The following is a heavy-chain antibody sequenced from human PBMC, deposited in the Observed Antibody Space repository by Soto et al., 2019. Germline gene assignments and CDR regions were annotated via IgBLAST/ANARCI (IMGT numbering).Heavy chain of an antibody. J-gene: IGHJ5*02. CDR3: ARDPAWQLRFGPQFDP. D-gene: IGHD6-6*01. Sequence: GASVKVSCKASGYTFTSYGISWVRQAPGQGLEWMGWISAYNGNTNYAQKLQGRVTMTTDTSTSTAYMELRSLRSDDTAVYYCARDPAWQLRFGPQFDPWGQGTLVTVSS. V-gene: IGHV1-18*04. CDR2: ISAYNGNT. CDR1: GYTFTSYG.